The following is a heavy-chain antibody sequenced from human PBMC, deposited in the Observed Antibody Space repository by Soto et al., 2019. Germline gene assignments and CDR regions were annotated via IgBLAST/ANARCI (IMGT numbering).Heavy chain of an antibody. V-gene: IGHV4-4*07. D-gene: IGHD1-26*01. CDR1: RASIYTYS. CDR2: IYSSGSA. CDR3: ATIVGANDY. Sequence: SETLSLTCTVSRASIYTYSWTWIRQPAGKGLQWIGHIYSSGSANYSPSLKSRVSMSVDSSKNQISLKLTSVTAADTAVYYCATIVGANDYWGQGTMVTVYS. J-gene: IGHJ4*02.